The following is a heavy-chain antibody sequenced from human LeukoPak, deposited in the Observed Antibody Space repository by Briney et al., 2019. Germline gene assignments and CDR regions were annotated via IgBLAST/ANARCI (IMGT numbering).Heavy chain of an antibody. CDR1: GFTFSSYA. Sequence: GGSLRLSCAASGFTFSSYAMSWVRQAPGKGLEWVANIKQDGSEKYYVDSVKGRFTISRDNAKNSLYLQMNSLRAEDTAVYYCARDRPHYYDSSGYYYYWGQGTLVTVSS. J-gene: IGHJ4*02. CDR2: IKQDGSEK. V-gene: IGHV3-7*01. D-gene: IGHD3-22*01. CDR3: ARDRPHYYDSSGYYYY.